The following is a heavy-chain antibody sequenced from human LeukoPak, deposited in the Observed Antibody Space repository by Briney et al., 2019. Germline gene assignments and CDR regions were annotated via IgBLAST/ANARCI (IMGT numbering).Heavy chain of an antibody. CDR3: ARGVVVTAHGCWFDP. CDR2: INHSGST. CDR1: GGSFSGHY. V-gene: IGHV4-34*01. J-gene: IGHJ5*02. Sequence: SETLSLTCAVYGGSFSGHYWSWIRQPPGKGLEWIGEINHSGSTNYNPSHKSRVTISVDTSKNQFSLRLSSVTAADTAVYYCARGVVVTAHGCWFDPWGQGTLVTVSS. D-gene: IGHD2-21*02.